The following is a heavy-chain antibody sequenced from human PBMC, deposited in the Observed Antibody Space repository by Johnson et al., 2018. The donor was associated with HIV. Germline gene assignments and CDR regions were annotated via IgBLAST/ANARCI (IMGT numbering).Heavy chain of an antibody. D-gene: IGHD1-14*01. CDR2: ISYDGSNK. CDR3: ARDQGELRRTHAFDI. Sequence: MPLVESGGGVVQPGRSLRLSCAASGFTFSSYALHWVRQAPGKGLEWVAVISYDGSNKFYADSVKGRFTISRDNSKNTLYLQMNSLGHEDTAVYYCARDQGELRRTHAFDIWGQGTMVTVSS. CDR1: GFTFSSYA. J-gene: IGHJ3*02. V-gene: IGHV3-30*04.